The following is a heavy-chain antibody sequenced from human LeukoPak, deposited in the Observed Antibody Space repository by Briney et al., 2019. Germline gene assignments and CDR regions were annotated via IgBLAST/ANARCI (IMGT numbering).Heavy chain of an antibody. CDR2: ISYDGSNK. D-gene: IGHD5-18*01. V-gene: IGHV3-30*04. CDR3: AKDTASSWWYFDL. Sequence: GGSLRLSCAASGFTFSSYAMHWVRQAPGKGLEWVAVISYDGSNKYYADSVKGRFTISRDNSKNTVYLQMNSLRGEDTAVYYCAKDTASSWWYFDLWGRGTLVTVSS. J-gene: IGHJ2*01. CDR1: GFTFSSYA.